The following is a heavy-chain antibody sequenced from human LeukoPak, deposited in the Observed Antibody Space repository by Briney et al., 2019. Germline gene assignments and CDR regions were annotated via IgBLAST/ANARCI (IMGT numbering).Heavy chain of an antibody. CDR1: GFTFSSYS. CDR2: ISSSSINI. D-gene: IGHD3-10*01. CDR3: ARSPVEGIDY. Sequence: PGGSLRLSCAASGFTFSSYSMNWVCQAPGKGLEWVSYISSSSINIHYADSVKGRFTISRDNAKNSLYLQMNSLRAEDTAVYYCARSPVEGIDYWGQGTLVTVSS. J-gene: IGHJ4*02. V-gene: IGHV3-48*01.